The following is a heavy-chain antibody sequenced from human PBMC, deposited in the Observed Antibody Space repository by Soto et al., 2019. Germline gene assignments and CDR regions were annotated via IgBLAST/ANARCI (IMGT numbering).Heavy chain of an antibody. D-gene: IGHD3-16*01. CDR3: XXMGDVPYYYYGMDV. V-gene: IGHV1-18*01. CDR1: GYTFTSYG. J-gene: IGHJ6*02. CDR2: INAYNGDT. Sequence: QVQLVQSGAEVKKPGASVKVSCKASGYTFTSYGFSWVRQAPGQGLEWMGWINAYNGDTNYAQNLQGRVTMTTDTXXHXAXXXXXXLXXDDTAVXXXXXMGDVPYYYYGMDVWGQGTTVTVSS.